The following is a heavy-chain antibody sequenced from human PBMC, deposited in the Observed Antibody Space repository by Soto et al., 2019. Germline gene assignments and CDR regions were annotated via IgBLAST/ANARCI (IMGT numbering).Heavy chain of an antibody. D-gene: IGHD6-19*01. CDR1: GFTFGDYW. CDR3: ATAAVDY. CDR2: MTGDGRTT. Sequence: EVQLVESGGGLVQPGGSLRLSCAASGFTFGDYWMHWVRQPPGKGPEWVSRMTGDGRTTQYADSVKGRFTASRDNAKSTLYMQMNSLRAEDTAVYYCATAAVDYWGPGTLVTVSS. V-gene: IGHV3-74*03. J-gene: IGHJ4*02.